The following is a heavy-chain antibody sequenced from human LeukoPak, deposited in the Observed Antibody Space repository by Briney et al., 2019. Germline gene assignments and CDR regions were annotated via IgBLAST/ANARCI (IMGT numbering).Heavy chain of an antibody. V-gene: IGHV3-9*01. CDR3: AKGRGPWLDAFDI. CDR1: GFTLYDYA. J-gene: IGHJ3*02. Sequence: GGSLRLSCAASGFTLYDYAMHWVRHAPGKGLEWVSGISWNSGSIGYADSVKGRFPISRDNAKNYLYLQMNSLRAEDTALYYCAKGRGPWLDAFDIWGQGTMVTVSS. CDR2: ISWNSGSI. D-gene: IGHD5-12*01.